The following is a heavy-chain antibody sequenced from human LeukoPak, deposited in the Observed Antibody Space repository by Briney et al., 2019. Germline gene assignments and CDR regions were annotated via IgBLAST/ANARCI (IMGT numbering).Heavy chain of an antibody. J-gene: IGHJ4*02. D-gene: IGHD3-22*01. Sequence: GGSLRLSCAASRFTFDDYAMHWVRQAPGKGLEWVSLISGDGGSTYYADSVKGRFTISRDNSKNSLYLQMNSLRTEDTALYYCAKRVDSSGYYYYFDYWGQGTLVTVSS. CDR3: AKRVDSSGYYYYFDY. V-gene: IGHV3-43*02. CDR2: ISGDGGST. CDR1: RFTFDDYA.